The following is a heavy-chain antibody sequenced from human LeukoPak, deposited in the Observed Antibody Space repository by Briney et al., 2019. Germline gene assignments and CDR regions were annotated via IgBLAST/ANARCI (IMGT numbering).Heavy chain of an antibody. D-gene: IGHD3-10*01. CDR1: GFTFSSYG. Sequence: PGGSLRLSCAASGFTFSSYGMSWVRQAPGKGLEWVSGINWNGGSTGYADSVKGRFTISRDNAKNSLYLQMNSLRAEDTAVYYCARPGSPRGGVRGGNWFDPWGQGTLVTVSS. CDR2: INWNGGST. J-gene: IGHJ5*02. CDR3: ARPGSPRGGVRGGNWFDP. V-gene: IGHV3-20*04.